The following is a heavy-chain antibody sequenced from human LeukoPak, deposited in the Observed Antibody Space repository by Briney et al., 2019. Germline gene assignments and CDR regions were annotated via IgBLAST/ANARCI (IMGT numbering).Heavy chain of an antibody. Sequence: SQTLSLTCTVSGGSISSGGYYWSWIRQHPGKGLEWIGYIYYSGSTYYNPSLKSRVTISVDTSKNQFSLKLSSVTAADTAVYYCARVDCSGGSCYGDYWGQGTLVTVSS. J-gene: IGHJ4*02. CDR3: ARVDCSGGSCYGDY. V-gene: IGHV4-31*03. CDR1: GGSISSGGYY. CDR2: IYYSGST. D-gene: IGHD2-15*01.